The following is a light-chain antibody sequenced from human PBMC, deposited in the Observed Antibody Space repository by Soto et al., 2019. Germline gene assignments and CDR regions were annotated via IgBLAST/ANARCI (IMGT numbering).Light chain of an antibody. Sequence: DIVMTQSPDSLAVCLGERATINCKSSQSVLYSSNNKNHLAWYQQKSGEPPKLLIYWASTRESGVPDRFRGSGSGTDFTLTISSLQAEDVAVYYCQQYYSTPWTFGQGTKVEIK. J-gene: IGKJ1*01. CDR1: QSVLYSSNNKNH. CDR3: QQYYSTPWT. CDR2: WAS. V-gene: IGKV4-1*01.